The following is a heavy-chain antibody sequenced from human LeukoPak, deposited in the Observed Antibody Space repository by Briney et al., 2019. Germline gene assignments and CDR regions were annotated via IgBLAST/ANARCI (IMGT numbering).Heavy chain of an antibody. CDR2: ISAYNGNT. Sequence: GESLKISCKGSGYSFTSYGISWVRQAPGQGLEWMGWISAYNGNTNYAQKLQGRVTMTTDTSMSTAYMELRSLRSDDTAVYYCARIPGRLRADYYYYYMDVWGKGTTVTVSS. CDR3: ARIPGRLRADYYYYYMDV. V-gene: IGHV1-18*01. CDR1: GYSFTSYG. J-gene: IGHJ6*03. D-gene: IGHD5-12*01.